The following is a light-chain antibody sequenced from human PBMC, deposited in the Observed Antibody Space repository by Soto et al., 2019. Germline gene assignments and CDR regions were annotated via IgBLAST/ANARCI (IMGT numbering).Light chain of an antibody. CDR3: GADHGSGSNFVV. V-gene: IGLV9-49*01. J-gene: IGLJ2*01. Sequence: QPVLTQPPSASASLGASVTLTCTLNSGYSNYKVDWYQQRPGKGPRFVMRVGTGGIVGSKGDGSPDRFSVLGSGLNRYLTIKNIQEEDESDYYCGADHGSGSNFVVFGGGTKVTVL. CDR2: VGTGGIVG. CDR1: SGYSNYK.